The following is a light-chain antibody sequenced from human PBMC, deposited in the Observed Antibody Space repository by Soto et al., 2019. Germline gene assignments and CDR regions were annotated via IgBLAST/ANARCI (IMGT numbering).Light chain of an antibody. CDR2: KAS. Sequence: DIQMTQSPSTLSASVGDRVTITCRASQSISSWLAWYQQKPGKAPKLLIYKASSLESGVPSRFSGSGSGTEFTLTISSLQHDDSATYYCQQYSSLYTFGQGTKLEIK. CDR1: QSISSW. CDR3: QQYSSLYT. V-gene: IGKV1-5*03. J-gene: IGKJ2*01.